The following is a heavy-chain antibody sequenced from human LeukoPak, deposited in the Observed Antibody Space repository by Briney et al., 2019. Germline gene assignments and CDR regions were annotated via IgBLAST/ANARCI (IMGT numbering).Heavy chain of an antibody. CDR3: ARGPVVPAAPRPFDY. D-gene: IGHD2-2*01. CDR2: IIPIFGTA. CDR1: GGTFSSYA. Sequence: GASVKVSCKASGGTFSSYAISWVRQAPGQGLEWMGGIIPIFGTANYAQKFQGRVTITTDESTSTAYMELSSLRSEDTAVYYCARGPVVPAAPRPFDYWGQGTLVTVSS. J-gene: IGHJ4*02. V-gene: IGHV1-69*05.